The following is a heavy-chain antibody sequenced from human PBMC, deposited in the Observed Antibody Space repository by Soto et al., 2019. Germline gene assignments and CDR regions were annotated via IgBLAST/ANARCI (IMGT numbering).Heavy chain of an antibody. D-gene: IGHD6-13*01. V-gene: IGHV3-23*01. CDR1: GFTFSSYA. Sequence: EVQLLESGGGLVQPGGSLRLSCAASGFTFSSYAMRWVRQSPGKGLEWVSAISGSGGSPYYADAVKGRFTISRDNSTNTLYLQMNSLRAEDTAVYYCAKDRHSSSWDDAFDIWGQGTMVTVSS. CDR2: ISGSGGSP. CDR3: AKDRHSSSWDDAFDI. J-gene: IGHJ3*02.